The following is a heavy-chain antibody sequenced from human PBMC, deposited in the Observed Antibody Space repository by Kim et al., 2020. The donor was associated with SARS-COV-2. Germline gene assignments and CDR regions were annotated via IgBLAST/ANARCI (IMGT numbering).Heavy chain of an antibody. CDR3: ARSKDDFWSGYPEYYYGMDV. J-gene: IGHJ6*02. CDR2: IYYNGST. D-gene: IGHD3-3*01. Sequence: SETLSLTCSVSGGSISSFHWSWIRQFPGKGLEWIGYIYYNGSTNYNPSLKSRVTISIDRSKSHFSLRLSSVTAADTAVYYCARSKDDFWSGYPEYYYGMDVWGQGTTVTVSS. CDR1: GGSISSFH. V-gene: IGHV4-59*08.